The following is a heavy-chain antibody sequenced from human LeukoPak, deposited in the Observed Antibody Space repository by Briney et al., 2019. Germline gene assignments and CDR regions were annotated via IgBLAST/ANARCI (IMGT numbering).Heavy chain of an antibody. CDR2: ISSSGSTI. Sequence: GGSLRLSCAASGFTFSSYEMIWVRQAPGKGLEWVSYISSSGSTIYYADSVKGRFTISRDNAKNSLYLQMNSLRAEDTAVYYCARGGLLHYGMDVWGKGTTVTVSS. D-gene: IGHD2-15*01. CDR3: ARGGLLHYGMDV. CDR1: GFTFSSYE. V-gene: IGHV3-48*03. J-gene: IGHJ6*04.